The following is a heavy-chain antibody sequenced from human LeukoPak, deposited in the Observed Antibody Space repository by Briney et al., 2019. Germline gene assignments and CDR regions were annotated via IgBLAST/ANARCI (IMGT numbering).Heavy chain of an antibody. D-gene: IGHD3-10*02. CDR2: ISGSSGNT. Sequence: ETLSLTCAVYGGSFSGYYWSWIRQPPGKGLEWVSAISGSSGNTYYADSVKGRFTISRDNSKNTLYLQMNSLRAEDTAVYYCAELGITMIGGVWGKGTTVTISS. J-gene: IGHJ6*04. CDR3: AELGITMIGGV. CDR1: GGSFSGYY. V-gene: IGHV3-23*01.